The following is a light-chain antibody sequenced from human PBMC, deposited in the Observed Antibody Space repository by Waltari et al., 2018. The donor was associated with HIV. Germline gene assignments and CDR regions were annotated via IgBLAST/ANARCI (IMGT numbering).Light chain of an antibody. J-gene: IGKJ4*01. V-gene: IGKV1-12*01. CDR1: QDISKW. Sequence: DIQMTQSPSSVYASVGDTVTLTCRATQDISKWLAWYQQKPGKAPKLQIYLTSSLQSGVPSRFRGSGSGTDFTLTISSLQPEDFATYFCQQGNSFPFTFGGGTKIEIK. CDR2: LTS. CDR3: QQGNSFPFT.